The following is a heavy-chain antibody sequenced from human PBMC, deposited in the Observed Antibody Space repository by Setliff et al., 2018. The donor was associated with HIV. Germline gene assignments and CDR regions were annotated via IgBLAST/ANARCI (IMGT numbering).Heavy chain of an antibody. CDR1: GGSISSGSYY. J-gene: IGHJ4*02. CDR3: ARHAAGPDGPFDY. V-gene: IGHV4-39*01. CDR2: IYRSGST. Sequence: SETLSLTCTVSGGSISSGSYYWSWVRQSPGKGLEWIGEIYRSGSTNYNPSLKSRVTISVDTSKNQFSLKLSSVIAADTAVYYCARHAAGPDGPFDYWGQGTLVTVSS.